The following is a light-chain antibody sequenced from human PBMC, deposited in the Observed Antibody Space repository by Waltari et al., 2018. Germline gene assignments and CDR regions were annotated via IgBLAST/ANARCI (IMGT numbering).Light chain of an antibody. CDR3: QQSYITPWT. Sequence: DVQMTQSPSSLSASMGDTVTITCRASQTIVSYVNWYQIKSGKAPRILVFSASSLQGGVPSRFIGSGSGTEITLTISNLQPDDSANYTCQQSYITPWTFGQGTKVEV. CDR1: QTIVSY. J-gene: IGKJ1*01. CDR2: SAS. V-gene: IGKV1-39*01.